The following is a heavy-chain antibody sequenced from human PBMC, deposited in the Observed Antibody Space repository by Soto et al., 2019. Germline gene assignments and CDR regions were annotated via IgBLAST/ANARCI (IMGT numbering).Heavy chain of an antibody. J-gene: IGHJ4*02. CDR1: GYIFTSYG. D-gene: IGHD5-12*01. CDR3: ARLNSGYAVDF. V-gene: IGHV1-18*04. Sequence: ASVKVSCKPSGYIFTSYGFSWLRQAPGQGPERMGWISTWNDDKRDTQKFRDRVTMTTDTSTSTAYMELRSLRFDDTAVYYCARLNSGYAVDFWGQGTLVTVSS. CDR2: ISTWNDDK.